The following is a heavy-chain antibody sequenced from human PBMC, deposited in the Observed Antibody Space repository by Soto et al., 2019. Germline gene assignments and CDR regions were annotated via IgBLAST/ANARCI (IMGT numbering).Heavy chain of an antibody. CDR3: ARDGDVNTGFGKDY. D-gene: IGHD3-16*01. CDR1: GFTFSNNA. V-gene: IGHV3-23*01. Sequence: GGSLRLSCAASGFTFSNNAMTWVRQAPGKGLEWVSTISGSGRSTYYADSVKGRFTISRDNSKNTLYLQMTSLSAEDTAMYYCARDGDVNTGFGKDYWGQGTLVTVSS. J-gene: IGHJ4*02. CDR2: ISGSGRST.